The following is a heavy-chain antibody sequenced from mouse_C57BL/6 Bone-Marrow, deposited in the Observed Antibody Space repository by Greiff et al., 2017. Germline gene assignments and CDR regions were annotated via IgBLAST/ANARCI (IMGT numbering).Heavy chain of an antibody. Sequence: VQLQQSGPELVKPGASVKISCKASGYAFSSSWMNWVKQRPGKGLEWIGRIYPGDGDTNYNGKFKGKATLTADKSSSTAYMHLSSLTSEDSAVYFCARSYVAMDYWGQGTSVTVSS. CDR3: ARSYVAMDY. CDR2: IYPGDGDT. V-gene: IGHV1-82*01. CDR1: GYAFSSSW. D-gene: IGHD6-5*01. J-gene: IGHJ4*01.